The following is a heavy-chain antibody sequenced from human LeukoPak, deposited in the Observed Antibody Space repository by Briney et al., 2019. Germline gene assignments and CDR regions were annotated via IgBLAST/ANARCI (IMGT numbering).Heavy chain of an antibody. D-gene: IGHD2-2*01. CDR1: GYTFTGYY. CDR3: ARSFIVVVPAASDAFDI. V-gene: IGHV1-2*02. CDR2: INPNSGGT. J-gene: IGHJ3*02. Sequence: GASVKVSCKASGYTFTGYYMHWVRQAPGQGLEWMGWINPNSGGTNYAQKFQGRVTMTRDTSISTAYMELSRLRSDDTAVYYCARSFIVVVPAASDAFDIWGQGTMVTVSS.